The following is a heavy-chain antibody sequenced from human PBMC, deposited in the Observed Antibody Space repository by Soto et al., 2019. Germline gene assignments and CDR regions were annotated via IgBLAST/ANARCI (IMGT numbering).Heavy chain of an antibody. CDR1: GFTFIIHS. CDR2: INNSSSTI. V-gene: IGHV3-48*01. J-gene: IGHJ2*01. Sequence: EAQLGESGGGLVQPGGTLRLACVAAGFTFIIHSMNWVRQAPGKGLEWVSYINNSSSTIYYADSVKGRFTISRDNAKNSLYLQMNTLRAEDTAVYYCARFPGPLALTTFYWYFDLWGRGTLVTVSS. CDR3: ARFPGPLALTTFYWYFDL. D-gene: IGHD4-17*01.